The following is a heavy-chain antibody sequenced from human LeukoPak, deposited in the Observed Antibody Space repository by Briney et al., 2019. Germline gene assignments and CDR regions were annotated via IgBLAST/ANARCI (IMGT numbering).Heavy chain of an antibody. V-gene: IGHV4-30-2*01. D-gene: IGHD1-7*01. CDR2: IYHSGST. CDR1: GGSISSGGYY. Sequence: SETLSLTCTVSGGSISSGGYYWSWIRQPPGKGLEWIGYIYHSGSTYYNPSLKSRVTISVDRSKNQFSLKLSSVTAADTAVYYCASFGGLELRSFSDYWGQGTLVTVSS. CDR3: ASFGGLELRSFSDY. J-gene: IGHJ4*02.